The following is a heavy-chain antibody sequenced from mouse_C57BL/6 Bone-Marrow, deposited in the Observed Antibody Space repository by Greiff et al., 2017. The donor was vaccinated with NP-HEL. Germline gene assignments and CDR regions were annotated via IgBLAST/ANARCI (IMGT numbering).Heavy chain of an antibody. Sequence: QVQLQQPGAELVRPGTSVKLSCKASGYTFTSYWMHWVKQRPGQGLEWIGVIDPSDSYTNYNQKFKGKATLTVDTSSSTAYMQLSSLTSEDSAVYYCATPTTVVAPYYAMDYWGQGTSVTVSS. D-gene: IGHD1-1*01. CDR1: GYTFTSYW. CDR2: IDPSDSYT. CDR3: ATPTTVVAPYYAMDY. J-gene: IGHJ4*01. V-gene: IGHV1-59*01.